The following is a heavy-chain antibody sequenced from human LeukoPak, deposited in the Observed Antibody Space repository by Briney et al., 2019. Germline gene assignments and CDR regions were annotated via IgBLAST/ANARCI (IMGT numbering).Heavy chain of an antibody. D-gene: IGHD3-3*01. J-gene: IGHJ4*02. CDR1: GTSSQGTS. CDR3: VRYDFWIGAKGGDY. Sequence: AHLRFPSVASGTSSQGTSISWVHQPPEKGLEWGSAINYTGANTTYNNSLKGRFTISRDHAKNSLSLQMDRLRAEDTALYYCVRYDFWIGAKGGDYWGQGTLVTVSS. CDR2: INYTGANT. V-gene: IGHV3-20*03.